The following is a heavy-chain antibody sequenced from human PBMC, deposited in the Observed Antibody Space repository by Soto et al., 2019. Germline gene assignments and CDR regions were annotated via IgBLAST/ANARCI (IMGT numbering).Heavy chain of an antibody. J-gene: IGHJ4*02. D-gene: IGHD5-12*01. CDR3: ARSNGYKYYFDC. CDR1: SGSISNYY. V-gene: IGHV4-59*01. CDR2: IYYSGST. Sequence: SETLSLTCTVSSGSISNYYWSWNRQPPGKRLEWIGYIYYSGSTNYNPSLKSRVTISVGTSKNRCSLKLSSVTAADTAVYYCARSNGYKYYFDCWGQGTLGTVAS.